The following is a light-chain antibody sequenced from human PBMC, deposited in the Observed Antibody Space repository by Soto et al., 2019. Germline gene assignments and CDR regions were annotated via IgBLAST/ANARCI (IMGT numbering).Light chain of an antibody. CDR3: SSYAGSNMVV. CDR1: SSDVGGYNY. J-gene: IGLJ2*01. CDR2: EVS. Sequence: QSALTQPPSASGSPGQSFTISCTGTSSDVGGYNYVSWYQQHPGKAPKLMIYEVSKRPSGVPDRFSGSKSGNTASLTVSGLQAEDEADYYCSSYAGSNMVVFGGGTKLTVL. V-gene: IGLV2-8*01.